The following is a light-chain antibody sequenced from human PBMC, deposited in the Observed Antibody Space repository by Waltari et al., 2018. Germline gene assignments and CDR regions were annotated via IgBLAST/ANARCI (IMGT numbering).Light chain of an antibody. CDR3: QQSYETPLT. Sequence: DTQMTQSPSSLSASVGDRVTITCRASHTITTYLNWYQQKPGKAPKVLISAASTLHSGVSSRFSGSGSGTYFTLTISSLQPEDFATYYCQQSYETPLTFGGGTRVEIK. CDR1: HTITTY. V-gene: IGKV1-39*01. J-gene: IGKJ4*01. CDR2: AAS.